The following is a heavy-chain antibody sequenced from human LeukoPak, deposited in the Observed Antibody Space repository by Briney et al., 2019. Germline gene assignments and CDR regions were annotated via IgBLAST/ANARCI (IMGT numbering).Heavy chain of an antibody. Sequence: GGSLRLSCAASGFTFSSYAMSWVRQAPGKGPEWVAGSGASGYSAYYAESVKGRFTISRDNSKNMLYLQMNILTAEDTAVYYCAKGALRHPYNFEYWGQGSLVPVSS. CDR2: SGASGYSA. CDR1: GFTFSSYA. V-gene: IGHV3-23*01. CDR3: AKGALRHPYNFEY. J-gene: IGHJ4*02.